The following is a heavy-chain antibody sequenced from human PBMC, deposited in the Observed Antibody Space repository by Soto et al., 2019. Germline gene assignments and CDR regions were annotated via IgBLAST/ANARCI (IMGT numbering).Heavy chain of an antibody. CDR1: GYTFTSYA. Sequence: GASVKVSCKASGYTFTSYAMHWVRQAPGQRLEWMGWINAGNGNTKYSQKFQGRVTITRDTSASTAYMELSSLRSEDTAVYYCAGYTSDIVVVPAAPQYYYYGMDVWGQGTTVTVSS. V-gene: IGHV1-3*01. D-gene: IGHD2-2*01. CDR2: INAGNGNT. J-gene: IGHJ6*02. CDR3: AGYTSDIVVVPAAPQYYYYGMDV.